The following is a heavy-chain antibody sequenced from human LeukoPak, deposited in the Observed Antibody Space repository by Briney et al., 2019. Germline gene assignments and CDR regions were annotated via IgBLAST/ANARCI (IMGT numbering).Heavy chain of an antibody. D-gene: IGHD2-15*01. Sequence: GGSLRLSCAASGFTFSSYAMSWVRQAPGKGLEWVSAFSGSGGSTYYADSVKGRFTISRDNSKNTLYLLMNSLRAQDTAVYYCAKQRCSAGSCYFDYWGQGTLVTVSS. J-gene: IGHJ4*02. CDR3: AKQRCSAGSCYFDY. V-gene: IGHV3-23*01. CDR2: FSGSGGST. CDR1: GFTFSSYA.